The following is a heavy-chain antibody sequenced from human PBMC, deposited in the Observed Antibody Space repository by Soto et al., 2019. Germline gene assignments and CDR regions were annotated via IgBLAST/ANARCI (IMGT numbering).Heavy chain of an antibody. V-gene: IGHV1-46*01. J-gene: IGHJ4*02. CDR3: ARNTERITAGFY. D-gene: IGHD1-20*01. CDR1: GYTFTSYY. Sequence: ASVKVSCKASGYTFTSYYMHWVRQAPGQGLEWMGIINPSGGSTSYAQKFQGRVTRTRDTSTSTVYTELSSQRSEDTAVSYCARNTERITAGFYWSQGTLVTGTS. CDR2: INPSGGST.